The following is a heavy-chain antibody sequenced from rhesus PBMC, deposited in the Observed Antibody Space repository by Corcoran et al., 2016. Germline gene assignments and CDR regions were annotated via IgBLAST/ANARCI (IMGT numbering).Heavy chain of an antibody. D-gene: IGHD6-31*01. CDR1: SGSSPNYY. CDR3: GKSVAAGVDF. V-gene: IGHV4-80*01. Sequence: QVQLQESGPGLVKPSETLSLTCGVSSGSSPNYYLHWIRHPPGKGREWIGEVNGDSWSANYNPSRKSRVTMSNDASKNQFSLKLNSLTAADTAVYYCGKSVAAGVDFLGQGVLVIVSS. J-gene: IGHJ4*01. CDR2: VNGDSWSA.